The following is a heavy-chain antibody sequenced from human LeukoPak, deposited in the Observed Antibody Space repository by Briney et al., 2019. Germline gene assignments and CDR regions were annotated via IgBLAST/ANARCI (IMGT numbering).Heavy chain of an antibody. CDR1: GFTFSAYA. D-gene: IGHD3-10*01. CDR2: IGSDNKP. CDR3: AKDKSITMVRGVIPN. J-gene: IGHJ4*02. V-gene: IGHV3-23*01. Sequence: GSLTVSCEASGFTFSAYAMTWVRQAPGKGLEWVSSIGSDNKPHYSESVKGRFAISRDNSKSMLFLQMNSLRAEDTAVYYCAKDKSITMVRGVIPNWGQGTVVPVSS.